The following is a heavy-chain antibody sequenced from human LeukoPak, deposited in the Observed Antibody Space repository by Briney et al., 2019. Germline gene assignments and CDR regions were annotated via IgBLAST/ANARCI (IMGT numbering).Heavy chain of an antibody. CDR1: GGTFSSYA. CDR3: ARGSAYCGGDCYSDAFDI. J-gene: IGHJ3*02. V-gene: IGHV1-69*05. Sequence: SVKVSCKASGGTFSSYAISWVRQAPGQGLEWMGRIIPIFGTANYAQKFQGRVTITTDESTSTAYMELSSLRSEDTAVYYCARGSAYCGGDCYSDAFDIWGQGTMVTVSS. D-gene: IGHD2-21*02. CDR2: IIPIFGTA.